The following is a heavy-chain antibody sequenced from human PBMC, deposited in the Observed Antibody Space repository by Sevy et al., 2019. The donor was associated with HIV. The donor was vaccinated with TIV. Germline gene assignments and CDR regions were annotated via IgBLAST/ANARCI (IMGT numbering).Heavy chain of an antibody. D-gene: IGHD5-18*01. CDR3: ASGDTTMITDLDY. V-gene: IGHV3-23*01. CDR2: INNGGST. Sequence: GVSLRLSCGASGFTFSNYAMSWVRQAPGKGPEWVSGINNGGSTYYADSVKGRFTISRDNSKKMVFLQMNSLRAEDTAVYSCASGDTTMITDLDYWGQGALVTVSS. CDR1: GFTFSNYA. J-gene: IGHJ4*02.